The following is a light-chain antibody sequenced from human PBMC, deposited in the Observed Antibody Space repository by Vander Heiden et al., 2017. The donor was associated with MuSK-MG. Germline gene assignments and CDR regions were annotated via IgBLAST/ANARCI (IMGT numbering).Light chain of an antibody. CDR3: SSYKSSSTLYL. V-gene: IGLV2-14*01. CDR1: SSDVGGYNY. CDR2: DVS. J-gene: IGLJ1*01. Sequence: QSALTQPASVSGSPGPSITISCTGTSSDVGGYNYVSWYQQHPGKAPKLMIFDVSNRPSGVANRFSGSKSGNTASLTISGLQAEDEADYCCSSYKSSSTLYLFGTGTKVTVL.